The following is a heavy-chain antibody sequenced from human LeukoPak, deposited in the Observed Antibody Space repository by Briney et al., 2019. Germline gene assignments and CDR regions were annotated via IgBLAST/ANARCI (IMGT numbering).Heavy chain of an antibody. J-gene: IGHJ4*02. Sequence: QPGGSLRLSCAASGFSSSSYAMSWVRQAPGKGLEWVSAIVGSGGNMYYADSVKGRFTISRDNFKSTLYLQMNSLRAEDTAVYYCAKGLTWDSTSCSDWGQGTLVTVSS. V-gene: IGHV3-23*01. D-gene: IGHD2-2*01. CDR2: IVGSGGNM. CDR1: GFSSSSYA. CDR3: AKGLTWDSTSCSD.